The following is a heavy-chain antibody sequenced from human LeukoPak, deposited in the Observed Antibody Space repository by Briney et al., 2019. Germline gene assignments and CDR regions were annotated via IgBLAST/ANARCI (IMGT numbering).Heavy chain of an antibody. Sequence: PGGSLRLSCAASGFTFSDYYMSWVRQAPGKGLEWVGRIKSKTDGGTTDYAAPVKGRFTISRDDSKNTLYLQMNSLKTEDTAVYCCTTDWEIWDIVVVPAATGSDYWGQGTLVTVSS. CDR3: TTDWEIWDIVVVPAATGSDY. CDR2: IKSKTDGGTT. V-gene: IGHV3-15*01. CDR1: GFTFSDYY. J-gene: IGHJ4*02. D-gene: IGHD2-2*01.